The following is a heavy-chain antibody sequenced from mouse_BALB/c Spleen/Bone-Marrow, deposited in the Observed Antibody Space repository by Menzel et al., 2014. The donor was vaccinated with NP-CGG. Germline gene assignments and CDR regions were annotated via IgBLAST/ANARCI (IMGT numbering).Heavy chain of an antibody. CDR3: ARKGAMITHYYALDY. J-gene: IGHJ4*01. Sequence: VQLKESGGGLVQPGGSRKLSCAASGFTFSSFGMHWVRQAPEKGLEWVAYISNGSSPIYYADTVKGRFTISRDNPKNTLFLQMTSLRSEDTAMYYYARKGAMITHYYALDYWGQGTSVTVSS. CDR1: GFTFSSFG. D-gene: IGHD2-4*01. V-gene: IGHV5-17*02. CDR2: ISNGSSPI.